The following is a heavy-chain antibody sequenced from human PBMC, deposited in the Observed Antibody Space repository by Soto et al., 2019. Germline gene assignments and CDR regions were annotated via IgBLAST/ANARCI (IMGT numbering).Heavy chain of an antibody. CDR3: ARTVKGGYDSSGYYYPFDY. J-gene: IGHJ4*02. Sequence: ASVKVSCKASGGTFSSYAISWVRQAPGQGLEWMGGIIPIFGTANYAQKFQGRVTITADESTSTAYMELSSLRSEDTAVYYCARTVKGGYDSSGYYYPFDYWGQGTLVTVSS. CDR1: GGTFSSYA. D-gene: IGHD3-22*01. CDR2: IIPIFGTA. V-gene: IGHV1-69*13.